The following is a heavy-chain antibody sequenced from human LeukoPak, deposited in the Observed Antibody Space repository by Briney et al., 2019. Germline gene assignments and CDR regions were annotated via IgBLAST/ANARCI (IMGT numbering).Heavy chain of an antibody. V-gene: IGHV3-73*01. CDR1: GFTFSGSA. J-gene: IGHJ4*02. Sequence: PGGSLRLSCAASGFTFSGSAMHWVRQASGKGLEWVGRIRSKANSYATAHAASVKGSFTTSRDDSKNPAYLQMSSLKTEDTAVYYCTRPLLTDYGDYPLFDYWGQGTLVTVSS. CDR3: TRPLLTDYGDYPLFDY. D-gene: IGHD4-17*01. CDR2: IRSKANSYAT.